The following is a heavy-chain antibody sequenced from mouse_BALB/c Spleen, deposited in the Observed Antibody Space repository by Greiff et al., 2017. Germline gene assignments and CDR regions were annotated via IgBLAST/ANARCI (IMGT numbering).Heavy chain of an antibody. Sequence: EVHLVESGGGLVKPGGSLKLSCAASGFTFSSYAMPWVRQTPEQRLEWVASISSGGSTYYPDSVKGRFTIYRDNARNILYLQMSSLRSEDTAMYYCARSHYYGYGDYWGQGTTLTVSS. V-gene: IGHV5-6-5*01. J-gene: IGHJ2*01. CDR1: GFTFSSYA. CDR3: ARSHYYGYGDY. D-gene: IGHD1-2*01. CDR2: ISSGGST.